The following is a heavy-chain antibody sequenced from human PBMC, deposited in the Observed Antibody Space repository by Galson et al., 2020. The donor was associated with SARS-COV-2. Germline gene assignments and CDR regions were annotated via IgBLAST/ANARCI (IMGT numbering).Heavy chain of an antibody. Sequence: ASVKVSCKASGYTFTSYDINWVRQATGQGLEWMGWMNPNSGNTGYAQKFQGRVTMTRNTSISTAYMELSSLRSEDTAVYYCARMDPKYSRRYYYNYNRDVWGKGTTVTVSS. V-gene: IGHV1-8*01. CDR3: ARMDPKYSRRYYYNYNRDV. CDR2: MNPNSGNT. CDR1: GYTFTSYD. D-gene: IGHD6-6*01. J-gene: IGHJ6*03.